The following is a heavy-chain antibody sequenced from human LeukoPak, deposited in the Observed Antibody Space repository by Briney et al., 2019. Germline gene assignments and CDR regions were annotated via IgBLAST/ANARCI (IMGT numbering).Heavy chain of an antibody. V-gene: IGHV4-59*01. CDR1: GGSISSYY. D-gene: IGHD3-22*01. Sequence: SETLSLTCTVSGGSISSYYWNWVRQPPGKGLEWIGYIYYSGSTNYNPSLKSRVTISVDTAKNQFSLQLGSRSAAGAAGYYCARSPSGSGYSYDYWGQGTLVTVSS. CDR3: ARSPSGSGYSYDY. CDR2: IYYSGST. J-gene: IGHJ4*02.